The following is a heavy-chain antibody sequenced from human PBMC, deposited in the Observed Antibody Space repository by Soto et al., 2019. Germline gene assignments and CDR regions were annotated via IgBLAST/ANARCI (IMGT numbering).Heavy chain of an antibody. D-gene: IGHD3-3*01. V-gene: IGHV3-23*01. CDR3: AKGKAHTLFGVDTLFDY. CDR1: GFPFGSHA. Sequence: GGSLRLSCAASGFPFGSHAMSWVRQAPGKGLEWVSLVSGNGGTTNYADSVKGRFTISRDNSQKTLYLQMNSLRAEDTAIYYCAKGKAHTLFGVDTLFDYWGQGTLVTDSS. CDR2: VSGNGGTT. J-gene: IGHJ4*02.